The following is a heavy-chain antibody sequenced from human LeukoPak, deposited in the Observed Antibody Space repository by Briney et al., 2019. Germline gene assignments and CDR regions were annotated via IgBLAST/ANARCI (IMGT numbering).Heavy chain of an antibody. CDR1: GGSISSGGYT. CDR2: IYHSGST. D-gene: IGHD5-24*01. Sequence: SQTLSLTCAVSGGSISSGGYTWSWIRQPPGKGLEWIGYIYHSGSTYYNPSLKSRVTISVDTSKNQFSLKLSSVTAADTAVYYCARGRNEMPRWLQFRGTYYFDYWGQGTLVTVSS. J-gene: IGHJ4*02. CDR3: ARGRNEMPRWLQFRGTYYFDY. V-gene: IGHV4-30-2*01.